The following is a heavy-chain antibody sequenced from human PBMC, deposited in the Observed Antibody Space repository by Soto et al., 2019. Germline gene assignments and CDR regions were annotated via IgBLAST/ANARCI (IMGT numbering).Heavy chain of an antibody. CDR2: IDPSDSYT. V-gene: IGHV5-10-1*01. Sequence: GESLKISCKCSGYSFTSYWISLVRQMTGKGLEWMGRIDPSDSYTNYSPSFQGHVTISADKSISTAYLQWSSLKASDTAMYYCARHRQYYYDSSGLYWFDPWGQGTLVTVS. CDR1: GYSFTSYW. J-gene: IGHJ5*02. D-gene: IGHD3-22*01. CDR3: ARHRQYYYDSSGLYWFDP.